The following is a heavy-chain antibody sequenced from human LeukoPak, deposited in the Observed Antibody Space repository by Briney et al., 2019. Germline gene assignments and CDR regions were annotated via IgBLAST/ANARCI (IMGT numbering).Heavy chain of an antibody. CDR2: IYYCGST. Sequence: PSETLSLTCTVSGGSLSSYYWSWIRQPPGRGLEWIGYIYYCGSTNYNPSLKCRVTISVDTSKNQFSLKLSSVAAADKAVYYCARAGLFGMIVVPYFDYWGQGTLVTVSS. J-gene: IGHJ4*02. D-gene: IGHD3-22*01. CDR1: GGSLSSYY. CDR3: ARAGLFGMIVVPYFDY. V-gene: IGHV4-59*01.